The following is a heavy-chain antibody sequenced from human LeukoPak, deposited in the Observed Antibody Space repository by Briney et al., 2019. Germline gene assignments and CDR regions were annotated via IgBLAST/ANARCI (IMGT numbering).Heavy chain of an antibody. CDR3: ARVVPTSHYDYVWGSYRPTYYFDY. J-gene: IGHJ4*02. V-gene: IGHV4-59*12. CDR2: IYYSGNT. D-gene: IGHD3-16*02. CDR1: GGSIRNYY. Sequence: SETLSLTCTVSGGSIRNYYWTWIRQPPGKGLEWSGYIYYSGNTNYNPSLRSRVTISVDASKSQFSLKLSSVTAADTAVYYCARVVPTSHYDYVWGSYRPTYYFDYWGQGTLVTVSS.